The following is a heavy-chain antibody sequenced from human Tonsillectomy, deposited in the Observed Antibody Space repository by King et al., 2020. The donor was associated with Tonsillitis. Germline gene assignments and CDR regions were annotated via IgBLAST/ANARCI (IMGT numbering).Heavy chain of an antibody. CDR2: IYDSENT. J-gene: IGHJ5*02. CDR1: GGSISGGAYY. V-gene: IGHV4-31*03. CDR3: ARYEGGVFQP. Sequence: VQLQESGPGLVKPSQTLSLTCSVSGGSISGGAYYWSWIRHLPGKGLEWIGYIYDSENTYYKPSLKSRLTISGDTSKNQFSLRLTSVTAADTAVYYCARYEGGVFQPWGQGTLVTVSS. D-gene: IGHD2-15*01.